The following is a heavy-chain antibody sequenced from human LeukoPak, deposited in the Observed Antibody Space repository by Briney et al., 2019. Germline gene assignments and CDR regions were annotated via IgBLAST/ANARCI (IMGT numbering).Heavy chain of an antibody. V-gene: IGHV1-69*13. CDR2: IIPIFGTA. J-gene: IGHJ4*02. CDR3: ARDPLTSGSYYFDY. Sequence: SVKASCKASGGTFSSYAISWVRQVPGQGLEWMGGIIPIFGTANYAQKFQGRVTITADESTSTAYMELSSLRSEDTAVYYCARDPLTSGSYYFDYWGQGTLVTVSS. D-gene: IGHD1-26*01. CDR1: GGTFSSYA.